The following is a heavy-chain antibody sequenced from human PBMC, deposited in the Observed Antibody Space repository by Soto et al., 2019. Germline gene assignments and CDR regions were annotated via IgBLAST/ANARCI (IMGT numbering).Heavy chain of an antibody. V-gene: IGHV3-11*01. Sequence: QVQLVESGGGLVKPGGSLRLSCAAPGFTFSDFYMNWIRQAPGKGLEWLSYISGNGRTMYYADSVKGRFTISRDNTKKSLYLEMTSLRADDSAMYYCARDGRGPSALDLWGQGTLVTVSS. CDR2: ISGNGRTM. CDR1: GFTFSDFY. J-gene: IGHJ5*02. D-gene: IGHD1-26*01. CDR3: ARDGRGPSALDL.